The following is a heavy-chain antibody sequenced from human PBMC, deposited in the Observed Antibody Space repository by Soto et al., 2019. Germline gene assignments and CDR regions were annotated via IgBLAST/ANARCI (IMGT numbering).Heavy chain of an antibody. D-gene: IGHD6-19*01. CDR3: ARDYSSGWHVGNFDY. Sequence: ASVKVSCKASGYTFTSYGISWVRQAPGQGLEWMGWISAYDGNTNYAQKLQGRVTMTTDTSTSTAYMELRSLRSDDTAVYYCARDYSSGWHVGNFDYWGQGTLVTVSS. V-gene: IGHV1-18*01. J-gene: IGHJ4*02. CDR2: ISAYDGNT. CDR1: GYTFTSYG.